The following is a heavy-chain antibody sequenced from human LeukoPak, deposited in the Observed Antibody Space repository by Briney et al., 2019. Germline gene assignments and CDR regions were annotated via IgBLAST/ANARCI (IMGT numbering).Heavy chain of an antibody. CDR3: AKGYCTSTSCYRFDY. Sequence: GRSLRLSCAASGFIFSSYAMTWVRQAPGKGLEWVSTISGSGASTYYADSVKGRFTISRDNSKNTLYVQMNSLRAEDTAIYYCAKGYCTSTSCYRFDYWGQGTLVTVSS. J-gene: IGHJ4*02. D-gene: IGHD2-2*01. CDR2: ISGSGAST. V-gene: IGHV3-23*01. CDR1: GFIFSSYA.